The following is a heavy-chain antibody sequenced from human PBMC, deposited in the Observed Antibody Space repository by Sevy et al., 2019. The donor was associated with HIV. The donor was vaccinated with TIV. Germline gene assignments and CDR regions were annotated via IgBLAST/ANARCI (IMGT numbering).Heavy chain of an antibody. D-gene: IGHD3-3*01. CDR2: ISGTGNTK. Sequence: GESLKIYCVGSGFRFSGYYMNWIRQAPGKGLEWVSYISGTGNTKYYTDSVKGRFTISRDNAKNSLYLEMNSLRVDDTAVYYCARDPTYYDFWAGYYTGWFDPWGQGTLVTVS. V-gene: IGHV3-11*01. J-gene: IGHJ5*02. CDR3: ARDPTYYDFWAGYYTGWFDP. CDR1: GFRFSGYY.